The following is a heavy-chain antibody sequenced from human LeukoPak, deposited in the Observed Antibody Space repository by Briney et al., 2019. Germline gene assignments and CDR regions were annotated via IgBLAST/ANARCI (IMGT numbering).Heavy chain of an antibody. J-gene: IGHJ4*02. CDR1: GFTFSSYS. CDR3: AKDSLSGSYGY. D-gene: IGHD1-26*01. V-gene: IGHV3-21*04. CDR2: ISSSSSYI. Sequence: KTGGSLRLSCAASGFTFSSYSMNWVRQAPGKGLEWVSSISSSSSYIYYADSVKGRFTISRDNAKNSLYLQMNSLRAEDTAVFYCAKDSLSGSYGYWGQGTLVTVSS.